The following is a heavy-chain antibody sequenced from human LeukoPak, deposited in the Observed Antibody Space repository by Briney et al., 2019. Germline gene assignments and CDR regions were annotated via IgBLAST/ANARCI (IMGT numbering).Heavy chain of an antibody. CDR3: ARARPTNWYFDL. CDR1: GYTFTSYY. CDR2: INPSGGST. J-gene: IGHJ2*01. Sequence: ASVKVSFKSSGYTFTSYYMHWVRQAPGQGLEWMGIINPSGGSTSYAQKFQGRVTMTRDTSPSTVYMELSSLRSEDTAVYYCARARPTNWYFDLWGRGTLVTVSS. V-gene: IGHV1-46*01. D-gene: IGHD5-12*01.